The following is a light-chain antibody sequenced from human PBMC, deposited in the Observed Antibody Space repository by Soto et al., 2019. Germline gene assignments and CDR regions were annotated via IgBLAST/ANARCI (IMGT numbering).Light chain of an antibody. CDR2: DGS. Sequence: EIVMTQSPTILSVSPGERATLSCRASQSVSSNLAWYQQKPGQTPRLLIYDGSNRATGIPARFSGSGSGTDHTLTISSLEPEDSAVYYCQQRSNWPITFGQGTRLEIK. J-gene: IGKJ5*01. CDR3: QQRSNWPIT. V-gene: IGKV3-11*01. CDR1: QSVSSN.